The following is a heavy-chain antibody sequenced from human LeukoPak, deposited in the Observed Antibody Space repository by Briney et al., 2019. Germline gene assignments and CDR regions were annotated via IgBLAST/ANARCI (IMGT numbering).Heavy chain of an antibody. V-gene: IGHV1-46*01. CDR2: INPSGGST. Sequence: ASVKVSCKASGYTFTSYYMHWVRQAPGQGLEWMGIINPSGGSTSYAQKFQGRVTMTRDTSTSTVYMELSSLRSEDTAVYYCARASFDIVVVPAAIRAYYYYYMDVWGKGTTVTVSS. J-gene: IGHJ6*03. CDR1: GYTFTSYY. D-gene: IGHD2-2*02. CDR3: ARASFDIVVVPAAIRAYYYYYMDV.